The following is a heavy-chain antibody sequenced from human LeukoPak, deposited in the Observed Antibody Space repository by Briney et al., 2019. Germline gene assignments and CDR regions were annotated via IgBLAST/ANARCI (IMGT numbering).Heavy chain of an antibody. J-gene: IGHJ5*02. CDR3: ARETDNWFDP. V-gene: IGHV1-2*02. CDR1: GYTFTGNY. Sequence: ASVKVSCKASGYTFTGNYMHWVRQAPGQGLEWMGWINPKSGGSEYAQKYQGRVTMTRDTSISTAYMELSSLRSDDTAVYYCARETDNWFDPWGQGTLVTVSS. CDR2: INPKSGGS.